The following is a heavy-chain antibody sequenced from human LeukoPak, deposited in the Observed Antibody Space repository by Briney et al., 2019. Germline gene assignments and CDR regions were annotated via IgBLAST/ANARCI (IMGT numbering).Heavy chain of an antibody. Sequence: GGSLRLSCAASGFTFSSYGMSWVRQAPGKGLEWVSAISGSGGSTYYADSVKGRFTISRDNAKNSLYLQMNSLRAEDTAVYYCARVLSPYYYDSSGYHDAFDIWGQGTMVTVSS. D-gene: IGHD3-22*01. CDR3: ARVLSPYYYDSSGYHDAFDI. J-gene: IGHJ3*02. V-gene: IGHV3-23*01. CDR2: ISGSGGST. CDR1: GFTFSSYG.